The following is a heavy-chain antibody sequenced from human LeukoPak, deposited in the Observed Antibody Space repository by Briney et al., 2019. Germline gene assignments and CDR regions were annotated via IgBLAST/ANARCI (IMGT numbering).Heavy chain of an antibody. V-gene: IGHV3-48*01. CDR3: ARDARSTFDP. J-gene: IGHJ5*02. CDR2: ISSSSSTI. Sequence: PGGSLRLSCAASGFTFDDYGMTWVRQAPGKGLEWVSYISSSSSTIYYADSVKGRFTISRDNAKNSLYLQMNSLRAEDTAVYYCARDARSTFDPWGQGTLVTVSS. CDR1: GFTFDDYG.